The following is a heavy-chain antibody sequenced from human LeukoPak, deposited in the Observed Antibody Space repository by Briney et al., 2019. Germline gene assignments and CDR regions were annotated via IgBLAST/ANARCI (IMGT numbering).Heavy chain of an antibody. V-gene: IGHV4-34*01. CDR3: ASGSLSPADAFDI. CDR1: GGSFSGYY. CDR2: INHSGST. Sequence: PSETLSLTCAVYGGSFSGYYWSWIRQPPGKGLEWIGEINHSGSTNYNPSLKSRVTISVDRSKNQFSLKVRSVTAADTAMYYCASGSLSPADAFDIWGQGTMVTVSS. J-gene: IGHJ3*02.